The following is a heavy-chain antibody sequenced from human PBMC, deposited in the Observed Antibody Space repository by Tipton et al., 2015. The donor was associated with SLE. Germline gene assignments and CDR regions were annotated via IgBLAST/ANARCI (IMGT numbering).Heavy chain of an antibody. CDR1: GFTFSSYG. Sequence: SLRLSCAASGFTFSSYGMHWVRQAPGKGLEWVAFIRYDGSNKYYADSVKGRFTISRDNSKNTLYLQMNSLRAEDTAVYYCARDLYSSSAYDSFDIWGQGTMVTVSS. V-gene: IGHV3-30*02. CDR3: ARDLYSSSAYDSFDI. D-gene: IGHD6-13*01. J-gene: IGHJ3*02. CDR2: IRYDGSNK.